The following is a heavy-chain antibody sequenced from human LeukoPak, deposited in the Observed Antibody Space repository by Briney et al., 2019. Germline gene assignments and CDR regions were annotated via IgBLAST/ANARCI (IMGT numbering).Heavy chain of an antibody. Sequence: SETLSLTCTVSGGSISSYYWSWIRQPPGKGLEWIGYIYYSGSTNYNPSLKSRVTMSVDTSKNQFSLKLSSVTAADTAVYYCARDSIVVPAAINHYYMDVWGKGTTVTVSS. CDR3: ARDSIVVPAAINHYYMDV. CDR1: GGSISSYY. J-gene: IGHJ6*03. D-gene: IGHD2-2*01. CDR2: IYYSGST. V-gene: IGHV4-59*12.